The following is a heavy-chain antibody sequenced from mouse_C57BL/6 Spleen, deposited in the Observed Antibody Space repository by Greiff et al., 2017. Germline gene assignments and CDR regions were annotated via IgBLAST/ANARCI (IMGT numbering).Heavy chain of an antibody. Sequence: QVQLQQSGPELVKPGASVKISCKASGYAFSSSWMNWVKQRPGKGLEWIGRIYPGDGDTNYNGKFKGKATLTADKSSSTAYMQLSSLTSEDSAVYFGARLYGYDGEADYWGQGTTLTVSS. D-gene: IGHD2-2*01. V-gene: IGHV1-82*01. J-gene: IGHJ2*01. CDR2: IYPGDGDT. CDR3: ARLYGYDGEADY. CDR1: GYAFSSSW.